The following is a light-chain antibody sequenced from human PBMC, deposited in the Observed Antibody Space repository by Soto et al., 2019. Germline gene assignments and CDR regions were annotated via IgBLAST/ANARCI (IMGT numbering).Light chain of an antibody. V-gene: IGKV1-9*01. CDR1: QGLSSY. Sequence: DIQLTQSPSFLSASVGDRVTITCRASQGLSSYLAWYQQKPGKAPKLLIYAASTLQSGVPLRFSGSGSGTSFTLTISSLQPEDFATYYCQQLLSYPITFGQGTRLEIK. CDR3: QQLLSYPIT. J-gene: IGKJ5*01. CDR2: AAS.